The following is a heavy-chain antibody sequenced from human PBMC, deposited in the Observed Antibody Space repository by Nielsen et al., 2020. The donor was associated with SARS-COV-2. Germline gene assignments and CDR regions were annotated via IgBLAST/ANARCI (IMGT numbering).Heavy chain of an antibody. CDR3: ARGSQYFDFSRETIYYNYCMDV. CDR2: IGTAGDT. D-gene: IGHD3-3*01. CDR1: GFTFSSYA. Sequence: GESLKISCAASGFTFSSYAMSWVSQATGKGLEWVSAIGTAGDTYYPGSLKGRFTISRETAKNSLDLQMNSLRAGDTAVYYCARGSQYFDFSRETIYYNYCMDVWGQGPTVTVSS. V-gene: IGHV3-13*01. J-gene: IGHJ6*02.